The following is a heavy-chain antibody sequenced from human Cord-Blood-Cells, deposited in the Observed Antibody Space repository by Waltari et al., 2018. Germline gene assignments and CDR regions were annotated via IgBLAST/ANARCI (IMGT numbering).Heavy chain of an antibody. Sequence: QVQLVQSGAEVKKPGASVKVSCKASGYTFTGYYMHWVRQAPGQGLEWMGWINPNSGGTNYAQKFQGWVTMTRDTSISAAYMELSRLRSDDTAVYYCARDSGSYFSAFDIWGQGTMVTVSS. CDR3: ARDSGSYFSAFDI. D-gene: IGHD1-26*01. V-gene: IGHV1-2*04. CDR2: INPNSGGT. J-gene: IGHJ3*02. CDR1: GYTFTGYY.